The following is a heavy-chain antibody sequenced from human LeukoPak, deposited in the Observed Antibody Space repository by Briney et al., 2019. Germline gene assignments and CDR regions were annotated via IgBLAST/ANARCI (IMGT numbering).Heavy chain of an antibody. Sequence: GGSLRLSCAASGFTFSSYAMSWVRQAPGKGLEWVSAISGSGGSTYYADSVKGRFTISRDNAKNSLYLQMNSLRAEDTALYYCARDHYDILTGYVDYWGQGTLVTVSS. V-gene: IGHV3-23*01. CDR1: GFTFSSYA. CDR3: ARDHYDILTGYVDY. J-gene: IGHJ4*02. CDR2: ISGSGGST. D-gene: IGHD3-9*01.